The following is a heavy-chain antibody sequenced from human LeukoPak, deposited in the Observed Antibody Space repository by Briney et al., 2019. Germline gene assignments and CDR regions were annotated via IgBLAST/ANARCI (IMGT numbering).Heavy chain of an antibody. Sequence: GGSLRLSCAASGFTFDDYGMSWVRQAPGKGLEWVANIKQDGSEKYYVDSVKGRFTISRDNAKNSLYLQMNSLRAEDTAVYYCAWSSGSYYKSEDYWGQGTLVTVSS. CDR1: GFTFDDYG. V-gene: IGHV3-7*03. CDR3: AWSSGSYYKSEDY. D-gene: IGHD1-26*01. J-gene: IGHJ4*02. CDR2: IKQDGSEK.